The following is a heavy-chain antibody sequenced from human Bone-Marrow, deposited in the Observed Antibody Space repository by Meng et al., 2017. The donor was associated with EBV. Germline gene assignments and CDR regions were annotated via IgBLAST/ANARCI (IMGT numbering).Heavy chain of an antibody. Sequence: VHSLHSGAEVETPGSSVKVYCKTSGGTVRSDAVSWVRQAPGQGLEWMGGLIPMSDAPHYAQKFQDRVRITADESTSTHYMDLSGLRSEDTAVYYCASESGRGFTPDYWGQGTLVTVSS. CDR3: ASESGRGFTPDY. J-gene: IGHJ4*02. D-gene: IGHD3-10*01. V-gene: IGHV1-69*01. CDR2: LIPMSDAP. CDR1: GGTVRSDA.